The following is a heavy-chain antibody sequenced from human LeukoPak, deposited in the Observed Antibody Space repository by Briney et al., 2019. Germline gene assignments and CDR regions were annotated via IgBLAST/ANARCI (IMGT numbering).Heavy chain of an antibody. J-gene: IGHJ4*02. V-gene: IGHV3-23*01. CDR1: EFTFSSCA. CDR2: ISGSGGST. Sequence: SGGSLRLSCAASEFTFSSCAMSWVRQAPGEGLEWVSVISGSGGSTYYADSVKGRFTISRDNSKNSLYLQMNSLRAEDTAVYYCAKDRHAYSSGWYYFDYWGQGTLVTVSS. CDR3: AKDRHAYSSGWYYFDY. D-gene: IGHD6-19*01.